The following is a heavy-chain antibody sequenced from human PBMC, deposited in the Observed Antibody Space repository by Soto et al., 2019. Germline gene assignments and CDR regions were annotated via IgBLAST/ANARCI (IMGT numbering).Heavy chain of an antibody. Sequence: EVQLVESGGGLVQPGGSLRLSCAASGFTLSSYDMHWVRQATGKGLEWVSAIGTAGDTYYPGSVKGRFTISRENAKNSLYLQMNSLRAEDTAVYYCASSYCSGGSCYSFDYWGQGTLVTVSS. CDR2: IGTAGDT. D-gene: IGHD2-15*01. CDR3: ASSYCSGGSCYSFDY. CDR1: GFTLSSYD. J-gene: IGHJ4*02. V-gene: IGHV3-13*01.